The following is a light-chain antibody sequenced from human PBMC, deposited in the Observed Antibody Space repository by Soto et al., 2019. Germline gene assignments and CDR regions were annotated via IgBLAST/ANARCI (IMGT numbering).Light chain of an antibody. CDR2: AND. J-gene: IGLJ3*02. CDR3: ATWSDSLKGWV. CDR1: SSDIGSNS. V-gene: IGLV1-44*01. Sequence: QSVLTQPPSASRTPGQRVTIPWSGSSSDIGSNSVTWYQQLPGAAPRLLISANDHRPSGVPDRFSASKSGTSASLAISGVRSEDEAFYYCATWSDSLKGWVFGVGTKVTVL.